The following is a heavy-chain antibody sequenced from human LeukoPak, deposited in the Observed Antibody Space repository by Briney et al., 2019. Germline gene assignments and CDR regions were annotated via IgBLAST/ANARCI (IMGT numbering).Heavy chain of an antibody. CDR1: GGSISSYY. CDR3: ARVVKQWLAYFDY. CDR2: IYYSGNT. V-gene: IGHV4-39*07. D-gene: IGHD6-19*01. J-gene: IGHJ4*02. Sequence: SETLSLTCTVSGGSISSYYWGWVRQPPGKGLEWIGSIYYSGNTFYNPSLKSRVTISVDTSKNQFSLRLSSVTAADTAVYYCARVVKQWLAYFDYWGQGTLVTVSS.